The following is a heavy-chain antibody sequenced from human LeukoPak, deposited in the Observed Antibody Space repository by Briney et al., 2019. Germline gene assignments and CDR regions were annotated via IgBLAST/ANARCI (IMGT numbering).Heavy chain of an antibody. CDR2: FDPEDGET. D-gene: IGHD1-14*01. CDR3: ATGYMAFAPYYFDY. V-gene: IGHV1-24*01. CDR1: GYTLTELS. Sequence: RASVKVSCKVSGYTLTELSMHWVRQAPGKGLAWMGGFDPEDGETIYAQKFQGRVTMTEDTSTDTAYMELSSLRSEDTAVYYCATGYMAFAPYYFDYWGQGTLVTVSS. J-gene: IGHJ4*02.